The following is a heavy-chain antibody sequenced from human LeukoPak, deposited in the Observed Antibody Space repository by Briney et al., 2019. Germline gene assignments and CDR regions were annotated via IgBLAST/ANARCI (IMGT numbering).Heavy chain of an antibody. V-gene: IGHV3-11*01. J-gene: IGHJ4*02. CDR3: ARDVDTAMGLPHFDY. CDR2: ISSSGSTI. Sequence: GRSLRLSCAASGFTFIDYYISSIRQPRGKWLEWVSYISSSGSTIYYADSVKGRFTISRDNAKNSLYLQMNSLRAEDTAVYYCARDVDTAMGLPHFDYWGQGTLVTVSS. D-gene: IGHD5-18*01. CDR1: GFTFIDYY.